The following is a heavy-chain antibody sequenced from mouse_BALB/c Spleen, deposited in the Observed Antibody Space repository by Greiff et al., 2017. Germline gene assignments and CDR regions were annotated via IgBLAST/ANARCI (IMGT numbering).Heavy chain of an antibody. CDR2: ISDGGSYT. Sequence: EVKVVESGGGLVKPGGSLKLSCAASGFTFSDYYMYWVRQTPEKRLEWVATISDGGSYTYYPDSVKGRFTISRDNAKNNLYLQMSSLKSEDTAMYYCAREVPNRYDEGDAMDYWGQGTSVTVSS. D-gene: IGHD2-14*01. CDR3: AREVPNRYDEGDAMDY. V-gene: IGHV5-4*02. J-gene: IGHJ4*01. CDR1: GFTFSDYY.